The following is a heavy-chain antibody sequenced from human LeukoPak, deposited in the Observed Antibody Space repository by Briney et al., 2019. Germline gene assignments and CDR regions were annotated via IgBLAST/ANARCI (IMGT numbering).Heavy chain of an antibody. J-gene: IGHJ4*02. CDR1: GFSLSTSGVG. CDR3: AHRHEYYGDAKQYYFDY. V-gene: IGHV2-5*02. Sequence: SGPTLVNPTQTLTLTCTFSGFSLSTSGVGVGWIRQPPGKALEWLALIYWDDDKRYSPSLKSRLTITKDTSKNQVVLTMTNMDPVDTATYYCAHRHEYYGDAKQYYFDYWGQGTLVTVSS. CDR2: IYWDDDK. D-gene: IGHD4-17*01.